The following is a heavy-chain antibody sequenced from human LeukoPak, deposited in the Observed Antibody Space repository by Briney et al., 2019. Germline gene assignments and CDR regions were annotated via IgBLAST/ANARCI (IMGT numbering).Heavy chain of an antibody. J-gene: IGHJ3*02. CDR3: ARGACSSTSCYKGAFDM. CDR2: IYHSGST. CDR1: GGSISSDGYY. D-gene: IGHD2-2*02. Sequence: PSETLSLTCTVSGGSISSDGYYWSWIRQPPGKGLEWIGYIYHSGSTYYNPSLKSRVTISVDRSKNQFSLKLSSVTAADTAVYYCARGACSSTSCYKGAFDMWGHGTVVTVSS. V-gene: IGHV4-30-2*01.